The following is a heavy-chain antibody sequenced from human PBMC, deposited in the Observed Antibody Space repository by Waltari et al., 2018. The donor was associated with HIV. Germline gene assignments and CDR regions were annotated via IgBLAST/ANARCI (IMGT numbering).Heavy chain of an antibody. Sequence: EVRLVESGGGLGKPGGSLRFSCAASGFTFCDAWMSWVRQAPGKGLEWVGRIKSNTDGGTTDYAAPVKGRFTISRDDSKTTLYLEMNSLKTEDTAVYYCTTVGGGTRDYWGQGTLITVSS. CDR3: TTVGGGTRDY. D-gene: IGHD3-16*01. CDR2: IKSNTDGGTT. V-gene: IGHV3-15*01. J-gene: IGHJ4*02. CDR1: GFTFCDAW.